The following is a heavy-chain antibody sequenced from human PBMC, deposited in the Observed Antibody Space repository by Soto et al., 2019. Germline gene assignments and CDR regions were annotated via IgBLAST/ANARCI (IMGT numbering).Heavy chain of an antibody. J-gene: IGHJ4*02. D-gene: IGHD1-26*01. CDR2: IYYSGTT. CDR1: GYSISSSNW. CDR3: ARREIQGPIDY. Sequence: QVQLQESGPGLVKPSDTLSLTCAVSGYSISSSNWWGWIRQPPGKGLEWIGYIYYSGTTYYNPSRKSRVTMSVDTSKDQFALKLTSVTAVDTAVYYCARREIQGPIDYWGQGTLVTVSS. V-gene: IGHV4-28*01.